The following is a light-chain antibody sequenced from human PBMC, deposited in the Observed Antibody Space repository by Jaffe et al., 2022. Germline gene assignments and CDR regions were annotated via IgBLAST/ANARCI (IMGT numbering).Light chain of an antibody. V-gene: IGKV3-15*01. J-gene: IGKJ2*01. CDR2: GAS. CDR1: QSVRSN. CDR3: QQYNDWPPRAT. Sequence: EIVMTQSPATLSVSPGERATLSCRASQSVRSNLAWYQQKPGQSPRLLIYGASTRATGIPARFSGSGSGTEFTLTISSLQSEDFAVYYCQQYNDWPPRATFGQGTKLEIK.